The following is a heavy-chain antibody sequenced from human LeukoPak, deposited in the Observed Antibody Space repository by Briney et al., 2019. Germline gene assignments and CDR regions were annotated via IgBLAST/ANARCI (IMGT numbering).Heavy chain of an antibody. V-gene: IGHV1-2*02. D-gene: IGHD6-13*01. J-gene: IGHJ5*02. CDR2: INPNSGGT. Sequence: GASVKVSCKASGYTFSGYYMHWVRQAPGQGLEWMGWINPNSGGTNYAQKFQGRVTMTRDTSISTAYMELSRLRSDDTAVYYCARVATRSPYSSSWYGGGWFDPWGQGTLVTVSS. CDR1: GYTFSGYY. CDR3: ARVATRSPYSSSWYGGGWFDP.